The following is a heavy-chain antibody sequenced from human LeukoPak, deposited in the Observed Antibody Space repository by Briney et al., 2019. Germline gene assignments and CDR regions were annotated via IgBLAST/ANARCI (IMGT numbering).Heavy chain of an antibody. CDR3: ARCDSSGSFDY. CDR2: IYYSGST. D-gene: IGHD3-22*01. V-gene: IGHV4-31*11. CDR1: GGSISSGGYY. Sequence: PSETLSLTCAVPGGSISSGGYYWSWIRQHPGKGLEWIGYIYYSGSTYYNPSLKSRVTISVDTSKNQFSLKLSSVTAADTAVYYCARCDSSGSFDYWGQGTLVTVSS. J-gene: IGHJ4*02.